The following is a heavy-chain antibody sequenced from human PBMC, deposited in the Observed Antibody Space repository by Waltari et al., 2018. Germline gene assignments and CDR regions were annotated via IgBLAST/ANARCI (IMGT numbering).Heavy chain of an antibody. Sequence: QVQLVQSGAEVKKPGASVKVSCKASGYTFTSYDINWVRQATGQGLEWMGWMNPNSGNTGDAQKVQGRVTMTRNTSISTAYMELSSLRSEDTAVYYCARGLSYYYDSSGHAFDIWGQGTMVTVSS. CDR1: GYTFTSYD. D-gene: IGHD3-22*01. CDR3: ARGLSYYYDSSGHAFDI. V-gene: IGHV1-8*01. CDR2: MNPNSGNT. J-gene: IGHJ3*02.